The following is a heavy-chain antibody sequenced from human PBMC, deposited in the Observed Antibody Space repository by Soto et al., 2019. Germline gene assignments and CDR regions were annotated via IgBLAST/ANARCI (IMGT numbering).Heavy chain of an antibody. V-gene: IGHV3-30*18. CDR2: ISNDGSNK. D-gene: IGHD3-3*01. CDR1: GFTFSSYG. J-gene: IGHJ4*02. CDR3: AKPSTSYDFWSGFDY. Sequence: GGSLRLSCAASGFTFSSYGMHWVRQAPGKGLEWVALISNDGSNKYYADSVKGRFTFSRDNSKIPLYLQMNILRDDDTAVYYWAKPSTSYDFWSGFDYWGQGTLVTVSS.